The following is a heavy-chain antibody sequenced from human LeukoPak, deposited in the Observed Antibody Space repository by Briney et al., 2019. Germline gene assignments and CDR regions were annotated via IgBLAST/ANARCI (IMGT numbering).Heavy chain of an antibody. Sequence: PSETLSLTCTVSGGSISSGDYYWSWIRQPPGKGLEWIGCIYYSGSTYYNPSLKSRVTISVDTSKNQFSLKLSSVTAADTAVYYCATRIVGAAKLDYWGQGTLVTVSS. D-gene: IGHD1-26*01. V-gene: IGHV4-30-4*08. CDR1: GGSISSGDYY. J-gene: IGHJ4*02. CDR2: IYYSGST. CDR3: ATRIVGAAKLDY.